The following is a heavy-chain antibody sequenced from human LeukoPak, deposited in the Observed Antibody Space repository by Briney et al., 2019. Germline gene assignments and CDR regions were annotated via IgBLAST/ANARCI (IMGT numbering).Heavy chain of an antibody. CDR3: ARVRGGVFDY. CDR1: GLTFSSYW. Sequence: PGGSLRLSCAASGLTFSSYWMSWVRQAPGKGLEWVTNIKQDGSEKYYVDSVKGRFTISRDNAKNSLYLQMNSLRAEDTAVYYCARVRGGVFDYWGQGTLVTVSS. D-gene: IGHD3-10*01. V-gene: IGHV3-7*01. J-gene: IGHJ4*02. CDR2: IKQDGSEK.